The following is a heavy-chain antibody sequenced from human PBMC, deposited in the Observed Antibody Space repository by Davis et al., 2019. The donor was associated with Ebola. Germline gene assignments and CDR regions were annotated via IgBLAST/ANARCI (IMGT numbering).Heavy chain of an antibody. CDR1: GFTFSSYW. Sequence: GESLKISCAASGFTFSSYWMHWVRQPPGTGLVWVSNINGDATITNYADSVKGRFTISRDNAKNTLYLQMNSLRVEDAGLYFCARVATDWFDPWGQGTLVTVSS. J-gene: IGHJ5*02. V-gene: IGHV3-74*01. CDR2: INGDATIT. CDR3: ARVATDWFDP.